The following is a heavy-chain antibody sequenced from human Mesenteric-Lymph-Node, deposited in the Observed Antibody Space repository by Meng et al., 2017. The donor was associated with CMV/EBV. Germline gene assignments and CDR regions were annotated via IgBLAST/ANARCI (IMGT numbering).Heavy chain of an antibody. CDR2: IYFIGSP. Sequence: SAYYWGWSRRPPGKGLEWIRIIYFIGSPYYNPSLKRRVTLSVDTSKTQFSLKLNSLTAADTAVYYCARPSDRNYYDSSCYYAPFDYWGQGTLVTVSS. J-gene: IGHJ4*02. V-gene: IGHV4-39*01. D-gene: IGHD3-22*01. CDR1: SAYY. CDR3: ARPSDRNYYDSSCYYAPFDY.